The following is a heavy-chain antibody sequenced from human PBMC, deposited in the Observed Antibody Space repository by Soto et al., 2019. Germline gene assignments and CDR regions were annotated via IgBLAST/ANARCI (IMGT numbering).Heavy chain of an antibody. D-gene: IGHD6-6*01. J-gene: IGHJ4*02. Sequence: GGSLRLSCAASGFTFSSHSMNWIRQAPGKGLEWVSYIYSSRSTIYYADSVKGRFTISRDNDKNSLYLQMNSLRDEDTAVYYCAREDWSNSSGRLDSWGQGTLVTVSS. CDR1: GFTFSSHS. CDR3: AREDWSNSSGRLDS. CDR2: IYSSRSTI. V-gene: IGHV3-48*02.